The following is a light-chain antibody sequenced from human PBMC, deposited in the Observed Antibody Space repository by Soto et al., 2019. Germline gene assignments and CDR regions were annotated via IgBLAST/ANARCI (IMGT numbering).Light chain of an antibody. Sequence: QSALTQPASVSGSPGQSITISCTGTSSDVANYNYVSWYQQHPDKAPKLIIHDVSNRPSGVYNRFSGSKSGNTASLTISGLQAEDEADYYCSSHTSSTLVVFGGGTKVTVL. J-gene: IGLJ2*01. CDR1: SSDVANYNY. CDR3: SSHTSSTLVV. CDR2: DVS. V-gene: IGLV2-14*03.